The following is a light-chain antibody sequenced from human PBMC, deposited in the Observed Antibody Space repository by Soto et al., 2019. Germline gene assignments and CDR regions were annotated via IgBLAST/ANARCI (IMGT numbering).Light chain of an antibody. Sequence: EIVLTQSPAALSLSPGERATLSCRASQSVSGYLAWYQQKPGQAPRLLIYDGSHRAAGIPSRFSGSGSGTDFTLTIRGLEPEDFAVYYCQQRSNWLISFXPGTKVDIK. V-gene: IGKV3-11*01. CDR2: DGS. J-gene: IGKJ3*01. CDR1: QSVSGY. CDR3: QQRSNWLIS.